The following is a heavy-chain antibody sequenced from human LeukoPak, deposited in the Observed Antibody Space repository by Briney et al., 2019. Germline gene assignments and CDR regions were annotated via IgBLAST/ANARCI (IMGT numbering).Heavy chain of an antibody. J-gene: IGHJ4*02. CDR2: IYTSGST. Sequence: SETLSLTCTVSGGSISSGIYFCSWIRQPAGKGLEWIGHIYTSGSTNYNPSLKSRVTISVDTSKNQFSLKLSSVTAADTAVYYCASPGIGGSGSYYHGFDYWGQGTLVTVSS. CDR3: ASPGIGGSGSYYHGFDY. V-gene: IGHV4-61*09. D-gene: IGHD3-10*01. CDR1: GGSISSGIYF.